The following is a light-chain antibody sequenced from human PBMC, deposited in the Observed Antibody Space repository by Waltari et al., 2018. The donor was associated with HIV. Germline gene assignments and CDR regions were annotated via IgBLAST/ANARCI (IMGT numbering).Light chain of an antibody. Sequence: QAVVTQEPSLTVSPGGTGTLPCGSSPGAVPSGPSPYWFQQRPGQAPRTLIHDTSNKHSWTPARFSGSLLGGKAALTLSGAQPEDEAEYYCLLSYGGPRVFGGGTKLTVL. J-gene: IGLJ2*01. CDR1: PGAVPSGPS. V-gene: IGLV7-46*01. CDR3: LLSYGGPRV. CDR2: DTS.